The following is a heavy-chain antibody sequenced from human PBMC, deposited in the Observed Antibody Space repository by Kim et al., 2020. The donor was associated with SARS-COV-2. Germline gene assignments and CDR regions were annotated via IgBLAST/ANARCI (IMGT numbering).Heavy chain of an antibody. J-gene: IGHJ4*02. Sequence: ASVKVSCKASGYTFTNYILHWVRQAPGQRPEWMGWINADNGNTKYSQIFQDRLTITRDTSANTAYMELISLRSEDTSVYYCARGGGKMDYWGQGTLVTVSS. CDR1: GYTFTNYI. D-gene: IGHD1-1*01. CDR3: ARGGGKMDY. CDR2: INADNGNT. V-gene: IGHV1-3*01.